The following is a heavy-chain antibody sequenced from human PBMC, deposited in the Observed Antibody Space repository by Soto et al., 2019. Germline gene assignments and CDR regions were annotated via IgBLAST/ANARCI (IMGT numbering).Heavy chain of an antibody. J-gene: IGHJ3*02. Sequence: ASVKVSCKASGYTFTSYAMHLVRQAPGQRLEWMGWINAGNGNTKYSQKFQGRVTITADESTSTAYMELSSLRSEDTAVYYCARPQYSSSWYFAFDIWGQGTMVTVSS. V-gene: IGHV1-3*01. D-gene: IGHD6-13*01. CDR2: INAGNGNT. CDR3: ARPQYSSSWYFAFDI. CDR1: GYTFTSYA.